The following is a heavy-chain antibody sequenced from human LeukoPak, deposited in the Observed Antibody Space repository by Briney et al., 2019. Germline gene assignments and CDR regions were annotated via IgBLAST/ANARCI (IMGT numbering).Heavy chain of an antibody. CDR1: GGSFSGYY. Sequence: SETLSLTCAVYGGSFSGYYWSWIRQPPGKGLEWIGEINPSGRTTYNPSLKSRVTISVDTSKNQFSLRLNSVTAADTAVYYCTSSHWGSSGYDFWGQGILVTVSS. V-gene: IGHV4-34*01. D-gene: IGHD3-16*01. CDR3: TSSHWGSSGYDF. CDR2: INPSGRT. J-gene: IGHJ4*02.